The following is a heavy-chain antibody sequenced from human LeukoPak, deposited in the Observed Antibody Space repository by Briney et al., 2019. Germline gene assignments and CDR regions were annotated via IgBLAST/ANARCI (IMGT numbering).Heavy chain of an antibody. D-gene: IGHD3-10*01. V-gene: IGHV1-2*02. CDR2: INPNSGGT. CDR3: ARARPLWFGVNDY. CDR1: GYTFTGYY. Sequence: ASVKVSCKASGYTFTGYYMHWVRQAPGQGLEWMGWINPNSGGTNYAQKFQGRVTMTRDTSISTAYMDLSRLRSDDTAVYYCARARPLWFGVNDYWGQGTLVTVSS. J-gene: IGHJ4*02.